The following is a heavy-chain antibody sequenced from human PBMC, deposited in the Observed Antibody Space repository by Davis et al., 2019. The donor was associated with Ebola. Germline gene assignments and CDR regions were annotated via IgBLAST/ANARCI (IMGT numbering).Heavy chain of an antibody. CDR2: FYSGGST. J-gene: IGHJ3*02. Sequence: PSETLSLTCAVSGFSISSGYYWGWIRQPPEKGLEWIGSFYSGGSTYYNPSLKSRVTISVDTSNNQFFLKVTSVAAADTAVYYCAREGFRGGAFDIWSQGTLVTVSS. CDR1: GFSISSGYY. D-gene: IGHD3-10*01. CDR3: AREGFRGGAFDI. V-gene: IGHV4-38-2*02.